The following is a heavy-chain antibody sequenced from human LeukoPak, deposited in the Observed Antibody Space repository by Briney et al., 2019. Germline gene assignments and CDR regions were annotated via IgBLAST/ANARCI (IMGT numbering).Heavy chain of an antibody. CDR3: ARDHRYCSSTSCVRGRLGY. D-gene: IGHD2-2*01. Sequence: ASVKVSCKASGYTFTSYGISWVRQAPGQGLEWMGWISAYNGNTNYAQKLQGRVTMTTDTSTSTAYMELRSLRPDDTAVYYCARDHRYCSSTSCVRGRLGYWGQGTLVTVSS. J-gene: IGHJ4*02. CDR2: ISAYNGNT. V-gene: IGHV1-18*01. CDR1: GYTFTSYG.